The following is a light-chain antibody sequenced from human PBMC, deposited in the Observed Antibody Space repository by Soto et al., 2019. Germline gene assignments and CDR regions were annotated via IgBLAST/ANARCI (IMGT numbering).Light chain of an antibody. Sequence: DIQLTQSPSFLSASVGDRVTITCRASQGISSYLAWYQQKPGKAPKLLIYAASTLQSEVPSRFSGSGSWTELTLTISSLQPEDFATYYCQQLRTFGQGTKV. V-gene: IGKV1-9*01. J-gene: IGKJ1*01. CDR1: QGISSY. CDR2: AAS. CDR3: QQLRT.